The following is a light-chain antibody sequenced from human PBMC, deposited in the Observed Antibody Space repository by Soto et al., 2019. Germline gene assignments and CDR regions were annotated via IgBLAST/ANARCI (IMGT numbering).Light chain of an antibody. CDR3: SSYTSSSTYV. J-gene: IGLJ1*01. CDR1: SSDVGSYNG. V-gene: IGLV2-18*02. CDR2: DVS. Sequence: QSALTQPPSVSGSPGQSVTISCTGTSSDVGSYNGVSWYQQPPGTAPKLMIYDVSNRPSGVPDRFSGSKSGNTASLTISGRQAEDEGDYYCSSYTSSSTYVFGTGTKLTVL.